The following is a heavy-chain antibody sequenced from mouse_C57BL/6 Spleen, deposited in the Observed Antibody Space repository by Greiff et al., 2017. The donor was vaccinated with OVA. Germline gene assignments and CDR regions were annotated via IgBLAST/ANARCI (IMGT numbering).Heavy chain of an antibody. V-gene: IGHV1-19*01. J-gene: IGHJ3*01. D-gene: IGHD1-1*01. CDR3: ARRDTTVVAWFAY. CDR2: INPYNGGT. CDR1: GYTFTDYY. Sequence: VQLKQSGPVLVKPGASVKMSCKASGYTFTDYYMNWVKQSHGKSLEWIGVINPYNGGTSYNQKFKGKATLTVDKSSSTAYMELNSLTSEDSAVYYCARRDTTVVAWFAYWGQGTLVTVSA.